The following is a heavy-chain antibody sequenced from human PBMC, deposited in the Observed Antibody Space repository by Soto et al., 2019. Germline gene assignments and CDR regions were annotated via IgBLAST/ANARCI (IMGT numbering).Heavy chain of an antibody. J-gene: IGHJ4*02. D-gene: IGHD4-17*01. CDR1: GGTFSSYA. CDR3: ASRRYGANRYYFDY. Sequence: SVKVSCKASGGTFSSYAISWVRQAPGQGLEWMGGIIPIFGTANYAQKFQGRVTITTDESTSTAYMELSSLRSEDTAVYYCASRRYGANRYYFDYWGQGTLVTVSS. V-gene: IGHV1-69*05. CDR2: IIPIFGTA.